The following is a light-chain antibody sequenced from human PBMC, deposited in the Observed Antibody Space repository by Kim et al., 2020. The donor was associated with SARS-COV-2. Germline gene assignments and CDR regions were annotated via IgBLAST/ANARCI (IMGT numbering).Light chain of an antibody. J-gene: IGLJ3*02. Sequence: LGLTVRITCQGDSLRSYYASWYQQKPGQAPVLVIYGKNNRPSGIPDRFSGSSSGNTASLTITGAQAEDEADYYCNSRDSSGNHHWVFGGGTQLTVL. V-gene: IGLV3-19*01. CDR3: NSRDSSGNHHWV. CDR2: GKN. CDR1: SLRSYY.